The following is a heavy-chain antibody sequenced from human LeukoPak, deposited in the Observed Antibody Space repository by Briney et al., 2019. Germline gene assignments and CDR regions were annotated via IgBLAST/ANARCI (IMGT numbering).Heavy chain of an antibody. J-gene: IGHJ6*02. V-gene: IGHV3-66*01. CDR2: IYSGGST. CDR1: GFTVSSNY. Sequence: PGGSLRLSCAASGFTVSSNYMSWVRQAPGKGLEWVSVIYSGGSTYYADSVKGRFTISRDNSKNTLYLQMNSLRAEDTAVYYCARASRGYYCGMDVWGQGTTVTVSS. CDR3: ARASRGYYCGMDV.